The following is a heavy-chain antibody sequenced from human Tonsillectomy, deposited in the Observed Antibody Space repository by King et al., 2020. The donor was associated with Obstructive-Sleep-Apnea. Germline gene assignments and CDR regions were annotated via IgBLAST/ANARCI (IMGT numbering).Heavy chain of an antibody. D-gene: IGHD5-12*01. CDR1: GFTFDDYA. Sequence: VQLVESGGGLVQPGRSLRLSCAASGFTFDDYAMHWVRQAPGKGLEWVSGISWIGVSKGCGDSVKGRFTISGENAKNSLYLQMNSLRAEDTALYYCAKDKGYSGYDLLFDYWGQGTLVTVSS. J-gene: IGHJ4*02. CDR2: ISWIGVSK. V-gene: IGHV3-9*01. CDR3: AKDKGYSGYDLLFDY.